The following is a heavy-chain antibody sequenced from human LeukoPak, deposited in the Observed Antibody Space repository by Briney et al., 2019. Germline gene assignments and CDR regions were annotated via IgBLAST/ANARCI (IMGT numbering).Heavy chain of an antibody. V-gene: IGHV3-30*18. CDR2: ISYDGSNK. CDR1: GFTFSNFG. D-gene: IGHD1-1*01. CDR3: AKDNLYGGTRYPRAIDY. J-gene: IGHJ4*02. Sequence: QAGGSLRLSCAASGFTFSNFGMHWVRQAPGKGLEWVAGISYDGSNKYYVDSVKGRFTVSRDNSKDTLFLQMNSLRAEDTAVYYCAKDNLYGGTRYPRAIDYWGQGTLVTVSS.